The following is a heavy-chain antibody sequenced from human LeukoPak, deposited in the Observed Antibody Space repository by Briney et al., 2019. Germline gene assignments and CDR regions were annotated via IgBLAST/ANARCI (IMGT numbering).Heavy chain of an antibody. CDR3: ARESEVRGLSFDY. CDR2: IYSGGST. D-gene: IGHD2/OR15-2a*01. V-gene: IGHV3-66*01. Sequence: SGGSLRLSCAASGLTVSNNYMSWVRQAPGKGLEWVSVIYSGGSTYYADSVKGRFTVSRDNSKNTLYLQMNSLRAEDTAVYYCARESEVRGLSFDYWGQGTLATVSS. J-gene: IGHJ4*02. CDR1: GLTVSNNY.